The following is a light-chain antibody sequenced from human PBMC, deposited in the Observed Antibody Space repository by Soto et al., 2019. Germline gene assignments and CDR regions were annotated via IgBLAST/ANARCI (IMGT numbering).Light chain of an antibody. CDR1: SSDVGAYNY. CDR2: EVS. J-gene: IGLJ2*01. CDR3: CSYAGSSTSV. V-gene: IGLV2-23*02. Sequence: QSALTQPASVSGSPGQSITISCTGSSSDVGAYNYVSWYQQYPGKAPKLLIFEVSNRPSGVSNRFSGSKSGNTASLTISGLQAEDEADYYCCSYAGSSTSVFGGGTKVTVL.